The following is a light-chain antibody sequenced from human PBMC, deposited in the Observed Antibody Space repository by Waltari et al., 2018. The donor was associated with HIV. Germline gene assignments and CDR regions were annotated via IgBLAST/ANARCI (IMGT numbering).Light chain of an antibody. CDR2: RDN. Sequence: QSVVTQPPSASGTPGQRVTISCSGGSSNIGRNFVYWYQQFPGKAPQLLIYRDNQRPSGVPDRCSGSKSGTSASLAISGLQSDDEASYHCATWEDSLGGYVVFGGGTKLTVL. V-gene: IGLV1-47*01. J-gene: IGLJ2*01. CDR3: ATWEDSLGGYVV. CDR1: SSNIGRNF.